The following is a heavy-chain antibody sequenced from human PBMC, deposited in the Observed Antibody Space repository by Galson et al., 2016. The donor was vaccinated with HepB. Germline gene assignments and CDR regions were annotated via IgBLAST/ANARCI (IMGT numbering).Heavy chain of an antibody. CDR1: GYNFITYW. J-gene: IGHJ4*02. V-gene: IGHV5-10-1*01. Sequence: QSGAAVKKPGESLRISCMGSGYNFITYWISWVRQMPGKGLEWMGSIDPSDSYTNYSPSFQGHVTISTDRSSSTAYLQWSSLKASDTAIYYCAIRLYSSGSFDYWGQGTLVTVSS. CDR3: AIRLYSSGSFDY. D-gene: IGHD6-19*01. CDR2: IDPSDSYT.